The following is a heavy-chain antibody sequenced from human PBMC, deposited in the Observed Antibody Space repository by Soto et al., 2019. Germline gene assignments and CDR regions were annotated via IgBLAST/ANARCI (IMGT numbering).Heavy chain of an antibody. Sequence: GGSLRLSCVASGFTLNGYAMNWVRQAPGKGLEWVSYISSSSGKIDYADSVKGRFTISRDNAKNSLFLQMNSLRDEDTAVYYCARGDYYDSSGPFSDAFDIWGQGTMVTVS. CDR1: GFTLNGYA. CDR3: ARGDYYDSSGPFSDAFDI. V-gene: IGHV3-48*02. CDR2: ISSSSGKI. D-gene: IGHD3-22*01. J-gene: IGHJ3*02.